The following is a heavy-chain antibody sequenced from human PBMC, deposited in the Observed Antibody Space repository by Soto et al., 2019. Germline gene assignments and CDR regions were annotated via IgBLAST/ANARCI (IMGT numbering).Heavy chain of an antibody. CDR1: GFTFSSYA. D-gene: IGHD3-10*01. CDR3: AREGTTMVRGVIPFFDY. Sequence: GSLRLSCAASGFTFSSYAMHWVRQAPGKGLEWVAVISYDGSNKYYADSVKGRFTISRDNSKNTLYLQMNSLRAEDTAVYYCAREGTTMVRGVIPFFDYWGQGTLVTVSS. J-gene: IGHJ4*02. V-gene: IGHV3-30-3*01. CDR2: ISYDGSNK.